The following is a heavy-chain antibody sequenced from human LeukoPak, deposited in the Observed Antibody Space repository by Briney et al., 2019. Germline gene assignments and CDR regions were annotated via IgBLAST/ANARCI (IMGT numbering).Heavy chain of an antibody. Sequence: SETLSLTCTVSGGSISNGNSYWNWIRQPAGKGLEWIGRIHTSGTTNYNPSLKSRVTISVDTSKNQFSLNLNSVTAADTAVYYCAREQRWSQSLDYWGQGNLVTVSS. CDR3: AREQRWSQSLDY. V-gene: IGHV4-61*02. J-gene: IGHJ4*02. CDR2: IHTSGTT. D-gene: IGHD5-24*01. CDR1: GGSISNGNSY.